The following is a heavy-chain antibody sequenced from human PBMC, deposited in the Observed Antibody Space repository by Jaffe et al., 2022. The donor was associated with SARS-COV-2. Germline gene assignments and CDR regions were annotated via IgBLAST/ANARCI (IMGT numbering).Heavy chain of an antibody. CDR1: GFTFSSYG. V-gene: IGHV3-30*18. CDR2: ISYDGSNK. J-gene: IGHJ4*02. D-gene: IGHD6-6*01. CDR3: AKGIFLYSSSSPTDY. Sequence: QVQLVESGGGVVQPGRSLRLSCAASGFTFSSYGMHWVRQAPGKGLEWVAVISYDGSNKYYADSVKGRFTISRDNSKNTLYLQMNSLRAEDTAVYYCAKGIFLYSSSSPTDYWGQGTLVTVSS.